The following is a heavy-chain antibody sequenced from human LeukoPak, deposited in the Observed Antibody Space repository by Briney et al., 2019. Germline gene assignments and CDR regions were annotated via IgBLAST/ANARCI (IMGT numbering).Heavy chain of an antibody. D-gene: IGHD2-15*01. J-gene: IGHJ5*02. CDR3: ARERGYCSGGSCNWFDP. V-gene: IGHV4-38-2*02. CDR1: GYSISSGYY. Sequence: PSETLSLTCTVSGYSISSGYYWGWIRQPPGKGLEWIESIHHSGGTYYNPSLKSRVTITVDTSKNQSSLKLSSVTAADTAVYYCARERGYCSGGSCNWFDPWGQGTLVTVSS. CDR2: IHHSGGT.